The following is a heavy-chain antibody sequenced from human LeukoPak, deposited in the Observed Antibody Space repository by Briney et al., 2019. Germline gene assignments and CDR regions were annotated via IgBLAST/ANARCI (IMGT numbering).Heavy chain of an antibody. D-gene: IGHD6-13*01. J-gene: IGHJ6*02. Sequence: GGSLRLSCAATGLSVSSYGMYWVRQAPGKGLEWVAVISHDGNNKYYADSVKGRFTISRDNSKNTLYLQMNSLRAEDTAVYYCANAGRDSSSTISCGMDVWGQGTTVTVSS. CDR2: ISHDGNNK. CDR3: ANAGRDSSSTISCGMDV. V-gene: IGHV3-30*18. CDR1: GLSVSSYG.